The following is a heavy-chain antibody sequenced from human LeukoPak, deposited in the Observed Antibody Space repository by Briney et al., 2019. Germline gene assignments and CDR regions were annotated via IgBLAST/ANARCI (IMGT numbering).Heavy chain of an antibody. CDR1: GGTFSSYA. D-gene: IGHD6-13*01. CDR2: IIPIFGTA. CDR3: ARSLRVYNWFDP. J-gene: IGHJ5*02. V-gene: IGHV1-69*05. Sequence: GASVKVSCKASGGTFSSYAISWVRQAPGQGLEWMGRIIPIFGTANYAQKFQGRVTMTRDTSISTAYMELSRLRSDDTAVYYCARSLRVYNWFDPWGQGTLVTVSS.